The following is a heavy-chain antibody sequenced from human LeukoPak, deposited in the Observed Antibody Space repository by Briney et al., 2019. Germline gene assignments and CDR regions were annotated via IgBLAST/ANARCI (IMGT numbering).Heavy chain of an antibody. Sequence: PSETLSLTCTVSGGSISSYYWSWIRQPPGKALEWIGYIYYSGSTDYNPSLKSRVTISVDTSKNQFSLKLSSVTAADTAVYYCARLQWDGSRYFAYWGQGTLVTVSS. CDR2: IYYSGST. J-gene: IGHJ4*02. CDR3: ARLQWDGSRYFAY. CDR1: GGSISSYY. D-gene: IGHD1-26*01. V-gene: IGHV4-59*08.